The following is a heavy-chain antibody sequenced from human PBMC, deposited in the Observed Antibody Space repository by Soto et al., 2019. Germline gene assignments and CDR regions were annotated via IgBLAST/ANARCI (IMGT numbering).Heavy chain of an antibody. D-gene: IGHD3-16*01. Sequence: EVQLVESGGGLVQPGGSLRLSCAASGFTFSSYSMNWVRQAPGKGLEWVSYISSSSSTIYYADSVKGRFTISRDNAKNSLYLQMNSLRAEDTAVYYCARGGGYAAFDYWGHGTLVTVSS. CDR1: GFTFSSYS. V-gene: IGHV3-48*01. J-gene: IGHJ4*01. CDR2: ISSSSSTI. CDR3: ARGGGYAAFDY.